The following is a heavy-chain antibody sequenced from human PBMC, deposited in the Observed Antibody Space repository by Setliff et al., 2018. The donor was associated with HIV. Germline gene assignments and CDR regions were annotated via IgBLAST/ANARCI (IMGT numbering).Heavy chain of an antibody. D-gene: IGHD6-13*01. V-gene: IGHV4-31*03. CDR1: GGSISSGNYY. Sequence: PSETLSLTCTVSGGSISSGNYYWTWIRQHPGKGLEWIGYIYHSGSTYYNPSLKSRVTISVDTSKNQFSLELNSVTAADTAVFYCATGKLAATGFYLDYWGQGTLVTVSS. CDR2: IYHSGST. CDR3: ATGKLAATGFYLDY. J-gene: IGHJ4*02.